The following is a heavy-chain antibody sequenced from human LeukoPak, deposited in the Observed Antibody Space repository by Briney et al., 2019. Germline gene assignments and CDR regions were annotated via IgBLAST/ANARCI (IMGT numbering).Heavy chain of an antibody. CDR1: GFSLSNARMG. CDR3: ARIGYYYYGMDV. V-gene: IGHV2-26*01. CDR2: IFSYDEK. J-gene: IGHJ6*02. Sequence: SGHVLVKPTETLTLTCTVSGFSLSNARMGVSWIRQPPGQALEWLAHIFSYDEKSYITSLKSRLTISKDTSKSKVVRTMTNMDPVDTATYYCARIGYYYYGMDVWGQGTTVTVSS.